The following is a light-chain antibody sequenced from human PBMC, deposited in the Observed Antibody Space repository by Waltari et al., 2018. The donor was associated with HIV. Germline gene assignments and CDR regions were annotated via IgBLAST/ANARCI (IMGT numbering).Light chain of an antibody. CDR3: QQSYSTPPSYT. CDR2: AAA. V-gene: IGKV1-39*01. Sequence: DIQMTQSPSSLSASVGDRVTITCRASQSSSSYLNWYQQKPGKAPKLLIYAAASLQSGVPSRFSGSGSGTDFTLTISSLQPEDFATYYCQQSYSTPPSYTFGQGTKLEIK. CDR1: QSSSSY. J-gene: IGKJ2*01.